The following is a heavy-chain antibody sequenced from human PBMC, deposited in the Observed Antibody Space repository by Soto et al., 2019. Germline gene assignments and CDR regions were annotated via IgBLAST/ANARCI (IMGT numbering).Heavy chain of an antibody. V-gene: IGHV1-18*01. D-gene: IGHD2-15*01. CDR3: ARWQLLKYYYYGMDV. CDR1: GYTFTSYG. Sequence: ASVKVSCKASGYTFTSYGISWVRQAPGQGLEWMGWISAYNGNTNYAQKLQGRVTMTTDTSTSTAYMELRSLRSDDTAVYYCARWQLLKYYYYGMDVWGQGTKVTVSS. CDR2: ISAYNGNT. J-gene: IGHJ6*02.